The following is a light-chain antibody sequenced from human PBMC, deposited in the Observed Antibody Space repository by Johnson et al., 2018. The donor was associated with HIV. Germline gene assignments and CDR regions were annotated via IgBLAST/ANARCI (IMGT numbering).Light chain of an antibody. CDR3: GTWDDSLGVFV. CDR2: DNN. Sequence: QSILTQPPSVSAAPGQKVTISCSGSSSNIGNSYVSWYQQLPGTAPKLLIYDNNKRPSGIPDRFSGSKSGTSATLGITGLQTGDEADYYCGTWDDSLGVFVLASETKVTVL. V-gene: IGLV1-51*01. CDR1: SSNIGNSY. J-gene: IGLJ1*01.